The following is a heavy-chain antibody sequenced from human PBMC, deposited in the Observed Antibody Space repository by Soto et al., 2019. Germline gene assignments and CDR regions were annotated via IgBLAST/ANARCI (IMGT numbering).Heavy chain of an antibody. D-gene: IGHD3-22*01. CDR3: ARDPDSSGYYVFDY. CDR2: ISYDGINK. J-gene: IGHJ4*02. V-gene: IGHV3-30-3*01. CDR1: GFTFGSYA. Sequence: GGSLRLSCAASGFTFGSYAMHWVRQAPGKGLEWVAVISYDGINKYYADSVKGRFTISRDNSKNTLYLQMNSLRAEDTAVYYCARDPDSSGYYVFDYWGQGTMVTV.